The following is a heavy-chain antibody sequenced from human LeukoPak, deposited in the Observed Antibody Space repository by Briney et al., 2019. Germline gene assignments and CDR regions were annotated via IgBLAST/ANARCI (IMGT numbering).Heavy chain of an antibody. V-gene: IGHV3-30*03. J-gene: IGHJ6*04. D-gene: IGHD3-10*01. CDR2: ISYDGSNK. Sequence: GGSLRLSCAASGFTFSSYGMHWVRQAPGKGLEWVAVISYDGSNKYYADSVKGRLNLSRDNSKNTVYLQMNSLTFEDTAVYYCARSARGVIFDVWGKGTTVTVSS. CDR3: ARSARGVIFDV. CDR1: GFTFSSYG.